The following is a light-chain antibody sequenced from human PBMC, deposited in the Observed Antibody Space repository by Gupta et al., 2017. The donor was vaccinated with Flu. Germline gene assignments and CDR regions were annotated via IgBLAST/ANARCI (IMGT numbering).Light chain of an antibody. J-gene: IGKJ4*01. CDR3: QQYDTFPFT. CDR2: DAS. CDR1: QSVSSSF. Sequence: EIVLTQSPGTLALSPGERATLSCRASQSVSSSFLAWFQQKPGQAPRLLIYDASSRATGIPDRFSGSGSGTDFTLSVSTLEPEDFAVYYCQQYDTFPFTFGGGTKVEI. V-gene: IGKV3-20*01.